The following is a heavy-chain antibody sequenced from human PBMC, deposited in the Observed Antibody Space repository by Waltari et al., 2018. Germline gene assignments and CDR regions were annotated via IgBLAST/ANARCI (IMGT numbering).Heavy chain of an antibody. V-gene: IGHV5-51*01. J-gene: IGHJ5*02. CDR2: IYPVDSDT. Sequence: EVQLVQSGAEVKKPGESLKISCKGSGYSFTSYWIGWVRQMPGKGLEWMVFIYPVDSDTRSRPSFQGQVTISADKSISTAYLQWSSLKASDTAMYYCARRTQQQLVEGSWFDPWGQGTLVTVSS. D-gene: IGHD6-13*01. CDR3: ARRTQQQLVEGSWFDP. CDR1: GYSFTSYW.